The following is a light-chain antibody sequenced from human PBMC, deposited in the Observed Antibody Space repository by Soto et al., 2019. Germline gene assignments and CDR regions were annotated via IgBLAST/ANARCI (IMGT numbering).Light chain of an antibody. CDR1: QSNSSSY. V-gene: IGKV3-20*01. CDR2: GAS. Sequence: EIVLTQSPGTLSLSPGEGATLSCRASQSNSSSYLAWYQQKPGQAPRLLIYGASSRATGIPDRISGSGSGTDFTLTISRLEPEDFAVYYCQQYGRSQTFGQGTKVEIK. CDR3: QQYGRSQT. J-gene: IGKJ1*01.